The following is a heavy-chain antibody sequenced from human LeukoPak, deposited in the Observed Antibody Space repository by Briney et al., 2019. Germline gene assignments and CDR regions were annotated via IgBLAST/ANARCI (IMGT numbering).Heavy chain of an antibody. Sequence: GGSLRLSCAASGFSFDDYDIHWVRQAPGKGLEWVSGISWNSGTIDYADSVKGRFTISRDNAKNSLYLQMNSLRAEDTAVYYCARDFHRYYYDSSGYNAFDIWGQGTMVTVSS. D-gene: IGHD3-22*01. CDR1: GFSFDDYD. CDR3: ARDFHRYYYDSSGYNAFDI. CDR2: ISWNSGTI. V-gene: IGHV3-9*01. J-gene: IGHJ3*02.